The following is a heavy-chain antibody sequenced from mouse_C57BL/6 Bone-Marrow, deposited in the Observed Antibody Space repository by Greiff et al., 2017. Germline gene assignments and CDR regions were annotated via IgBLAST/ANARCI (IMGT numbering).Heavy chain of an antibody. D-gene: IGHD1-1*01. J-gene: IGHJ4*01. Sequence: QVQLQQPGAELVKPGASVKLSCKASGYTFTSYWMQWVKQRPGQGLEWIGEIDPSDSYTNYNQKFKGKATLTVDTSSSTAYMQLSSLTSEDSAVXYCAREANHYAMDYWGQGTSVTVSS. CDR1: GYTFTSYW. CDR3: AREANHYAMDY. V-gene: IGHV1-50*01. CDR2: IDPSDSYT.